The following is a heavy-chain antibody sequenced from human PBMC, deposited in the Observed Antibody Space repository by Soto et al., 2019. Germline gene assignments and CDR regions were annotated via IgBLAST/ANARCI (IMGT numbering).Heavy chain of an antibody. CDR2: ISWNSGSI. CDR1: GFTFDDYA. V-gene: IGHV3-9*01. Sequence: ESGGGLVQPGRSLRLSCAASGFTFDDYAMHGVRQAPGKGLEWVSGISWNSGSIGYADSVKGRFTISRDNAKNSLYLQMNSLRAEDTALYYCAKALYYGSGSYYPYFDYWGQGTLVTVSS. J-gene: IGHJ4*02. D-gene: IGHD3-10*01. CDR3: AKALYYGSGSYYPYFDY.